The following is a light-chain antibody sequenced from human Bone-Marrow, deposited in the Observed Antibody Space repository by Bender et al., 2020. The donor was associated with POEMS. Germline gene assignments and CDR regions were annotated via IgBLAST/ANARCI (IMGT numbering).Light chain of an antibody. CDR1: SSDVGTYNL. Sequence: QSALTQPASVSGSPGQSITISCTGASSDVGTYNLVSWYQQHPGKAPKLMIYEVSKRPSGVSNRFSGSKSGNTASLTISGLQADDEADYYCCSYAGSSTFVLFGGGTKLTVL. CDR3: CSYAGSSTFVL. J-gene: IGLJ2*01. V-gene: IGLV2-23*02. CDR2: EVS.